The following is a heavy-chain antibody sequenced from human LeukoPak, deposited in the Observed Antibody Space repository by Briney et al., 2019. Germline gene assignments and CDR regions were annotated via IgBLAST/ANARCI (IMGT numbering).Heavy chain of an antibody. D-gene: IGHD6-13*01. CDR2: ISSSYI. V-gene: IGHV3-21*01. CDR1: GFTFSIYN. J-gene: IGHJ4*02. Sequence: PGGSLRLSCAASGFTFSIYNMNWVRQAPGRGLEWVSSISSSYIYYADSVKGRFTISRDNAKNSLYLQMNSLRAEDTAVYYCARGTAAFDYWGQGTLVTVSS. CDR3: ARGTAAFDY.